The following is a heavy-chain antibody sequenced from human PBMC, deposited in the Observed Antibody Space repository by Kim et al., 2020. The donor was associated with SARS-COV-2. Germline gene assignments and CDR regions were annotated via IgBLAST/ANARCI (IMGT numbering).Heavy chain of an antibody. D-gene: IGHD2-21*01. Sequence: SETLSLTCGVYGGSFSHYYWTWNRQPPGKGLEWIGEIDRGGSTNYNPSLKSRVTISKDTSRNQFSLRVSSVTAAVTAVYFCARGLRQVWGSYKGMDVW. CDR3: ARGLRQVWGSYKGMDV. CDR2: IDRGGST. J-gene: IGHJ6*01. V-gene: IGHV4-34*01. CDR1: GGSFSHYY.